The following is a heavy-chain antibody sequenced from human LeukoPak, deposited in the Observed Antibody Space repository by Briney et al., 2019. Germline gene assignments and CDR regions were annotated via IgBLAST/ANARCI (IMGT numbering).Heavy chain of an antibody. CDR2: ISYDGSNK. D-gene: IGHD6-6*01. Sequence: PGGSLRLSCAASGFTFSSYGMHWVRQAPGKGLEWVAVISYDGSNKYYADSVKGRFTISRDNSKNTLYLQMNSLRAEDTAVYYCARTTGAIAARRGFDYWGQGTLVTVSS. CDR1: GFTFSSYG. J-gene: IGHJ4*02. V-gene: IGHV3-30*03. CDR3: ARTTGAIAARRGFDY.